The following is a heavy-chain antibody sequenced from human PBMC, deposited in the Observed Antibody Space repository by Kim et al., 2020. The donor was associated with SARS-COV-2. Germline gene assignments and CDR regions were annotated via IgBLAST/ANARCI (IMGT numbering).Heavy chain of an antibody. CDR2: VNSNNNP. Sequence: GGSLRLSCAASGFTFSRRAMSWVRQAPGKGMEWIASVNSNNNPYYADSAKGRFTVSRNITKETPYLQMNSLRADDTALDYCSKNHGGRGWRTFDYWGQGT. CDR1: GFTFSRRA. V-gene: IGHV3-23*01. CDR3: SKNHGGRGWRTFDY. J-gene: IGHJ4*02. D-gene: IGHD2-15*01.